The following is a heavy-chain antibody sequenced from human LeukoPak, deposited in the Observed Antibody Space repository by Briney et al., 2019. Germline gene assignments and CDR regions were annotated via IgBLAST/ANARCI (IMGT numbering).Heavy chain of an antibody. Sequence: SETLSLTCAVYGGSFSGYYWSWIRQPPGKGLEWIGEINHSGSTNYNPSLKGRVTISVDTSKNQFSLKLSSVTAADTAVYYCAGPSGDYASDAFDIWGQGTMVTVSS. J-gene: IGHJ3*02. CDR1: GGSFSGYY. CDR3: AGPSGDYASDAFDI. CDR2: INHSGST. V-gene: IGHV4-34*01. D-gene: IGHD4-17*01.